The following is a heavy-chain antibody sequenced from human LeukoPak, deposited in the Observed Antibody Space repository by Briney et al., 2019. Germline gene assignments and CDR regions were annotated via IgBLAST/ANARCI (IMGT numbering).Heavy chain of an antibody. D-gene: IGHD3-22*01. V-gene: IGHV1-2*04. CDR1: GYTFTGYY. Sequence: ASVKVSCKASGYTFTGYYMHWVRQAPGQGLEWMGWINLNSGGTKYAQKFQGWVTMTRDTSISTAYMHLSSLSSDDTAVYYCARAYYESSAYRHAVYFDYWGQGTLVTVSS. CDR2: INLNSGGT. CDR3: ARAYYESSAYRHAVYFDY. J-gene: IGHJ4*02.